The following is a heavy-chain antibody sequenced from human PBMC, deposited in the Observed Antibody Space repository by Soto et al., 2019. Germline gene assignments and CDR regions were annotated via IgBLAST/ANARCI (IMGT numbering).Heavy chain of an antibody. J-gene: IGHJ3*01. D-gene: IGHD2-2*01. V-gene: IGHV3-48*03. CDR3: ARRGSS. Sequence: GGSLRLSCAASGFTFSSSEMYWVRQAPGKGLEWVSYIHPGGQIIFYADSVKGRFTISRENAKNSVYLQMNNLRAEDTAVYYCARRGSSWGQGTMVTVSS. CDR2: IHPGGQII. CDR1: GFTFSSSE.